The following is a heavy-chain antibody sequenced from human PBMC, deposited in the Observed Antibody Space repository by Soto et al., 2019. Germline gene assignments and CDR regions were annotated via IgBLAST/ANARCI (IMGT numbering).Heavy chain of an antibody. J-gene: IGHJ5*01. Sequence: ASVKVSCKSSGYTYTSYPLHWVRQAPGQRPEWMGWINVASGNTKYSQKFQGRVTITRDTSASTAYMDLTSLTSEDTAVYYCSGRAQSRGFDPGGQGTLVTVSS. D-gene: IGHD3-10*01. CDR2: INVASGNT. CDR1: GYTYTSYP. V-gene: IGHV1-3*01. CDR3: SGRAQSRGFDP.